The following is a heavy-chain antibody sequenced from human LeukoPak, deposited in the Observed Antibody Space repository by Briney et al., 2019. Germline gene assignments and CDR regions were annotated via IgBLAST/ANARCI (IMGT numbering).Heavy chain of an antibody. J-gene: IGHJ4*02. CDR1: GFTVSSNY. Sequence: GGSLRLSCAASGFTVSSNYMSWVRQAPGKGLEWVSAISGSGNSTYYADSVKGRFTISKDSSKNTLYLQMSSLRADDTAIYYCAKLWSVPGDYWGQGTLVTVSS. CDR2: ISGSGNST. D-gene: IGHD2-2*01. V-gene: IGHV3-23*01. CDR3: AKLWSVPGDY.